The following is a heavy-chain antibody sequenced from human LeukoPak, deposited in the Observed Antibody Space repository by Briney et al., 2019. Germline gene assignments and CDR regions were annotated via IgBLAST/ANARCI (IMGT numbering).Heavy chain of an antibody. CDR2: ISWNSGSI. CDR3: AKGGIAVT. J-gene: IGHJ5*02. V-gene: IGHV3-9*01. D-gene: IGHD6-19*01. Sequence: GRSLRLSCAASGFTFDDYAMHWVRQAPGKGLEWVSGISWNSGSIGYADSVKGRFTISRDNAKNSLYLQMNSPRAEDTALYYCAKGGIAVTWGQGTLVTVSS. CDR1: GFTFDDYA.